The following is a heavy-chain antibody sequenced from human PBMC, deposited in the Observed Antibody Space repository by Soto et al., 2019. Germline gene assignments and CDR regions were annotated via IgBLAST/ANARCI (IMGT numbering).Heavy chain of an antibody. CDR1: GFTFSSYA. CDR3: AKDRSSSWYFDY. Sequence: GGSLRLSCAASGFTFSSYAMSWVRQAPGKGLEWVSAISGSGGSTYYADSVKGRFTISRDNSKNTLYLQMNSLIAEDSAVYYCAKDRSSSWYFDYWGQGTLVTVSS. J-gene: IGHJ4*02. D-gene: IGHD6-13*01. CDR2: ISGSGGST. V-gene: IGHV3-23*01.